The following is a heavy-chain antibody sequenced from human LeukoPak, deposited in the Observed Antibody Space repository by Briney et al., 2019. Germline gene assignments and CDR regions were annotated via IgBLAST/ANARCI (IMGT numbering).Heavy chain of an antibody. V-gene: IGHV1-3*01. J-gene: IGHJ4*02. D-gene: IGHD6-13*01. CDR2: INAGNGNT. CDR3: ARDPRDSSSWSSFDY. CDR1: GYTFTSYA. Sequence: ASVKVSCKASGYTFTSYAMHWVRQAPGQRLEWMGWINAGNGNTKYSQKFQGRVTITRDTSASTAYMELSSLRSEDTAVYYCARDPRDSSSWSSFDYWGQGTLVTVSS.